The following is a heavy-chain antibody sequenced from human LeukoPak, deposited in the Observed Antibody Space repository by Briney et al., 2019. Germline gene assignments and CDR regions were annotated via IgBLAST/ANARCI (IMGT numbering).Heavy chain of an antibody. D-gene: IGHD6-13*01. J-gene: IGHJ3*02. Sequence: SETLSLTCTVSGGSISSSGYYWGWLRQPPGKGLEWIGSMYYSGSTYYNPSLKSRVTISVDTSKNHFSLKLSSVTAADTAVYYCARRPWGQLRAFDIWGQGTMVTVSS. CDR3: ARRPWGQLRAFDI. CDR2: MYYSGST. V-gene: IGHV4-39*02. CDR1: GGSISSSGYY.